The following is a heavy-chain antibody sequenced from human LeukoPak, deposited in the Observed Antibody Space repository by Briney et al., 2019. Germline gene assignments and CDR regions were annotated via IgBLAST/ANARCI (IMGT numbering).Heavy chain of an antibody. V-gene: IGHV3-30-3*01. J-gene: IGHJ6*03. D-gene: IGHD3-3*01. CDR2: ISYDGSNK. CDR3: ARGDHYDFWSGYRPYYYYMDV. CDR1: GFNVSSSY. Sequence: GGSLRLSCAASGFNVSSSYISWVRQAPGKGLEWVAVISYDGSNKYYADSVKGRFTISRDNSKNTLYLQMNSLRAEDTAVYYCARGDHYDFWSGYRPYYYYMDVWGKGTTVTVSS.